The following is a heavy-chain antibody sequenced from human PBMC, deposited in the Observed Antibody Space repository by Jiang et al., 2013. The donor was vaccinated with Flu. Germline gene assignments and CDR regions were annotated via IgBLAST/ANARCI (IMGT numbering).Heavy chain of an antibody. Sequence: FTNYPMHWVRQAPGKGLEWVALISHDGSNKYHPDSVEGRFTISRDISKNTLYLHMNSLRAEDTAVYYCARSGRPGYCSSASCYFEYGLDVWGQGTTVTVSS. CDR1: FTNYP. J-gene: IGHJ6*02. V-gene: IGHV3-30*04. CDR3: ARSGRPGYCSSASCYFEYGLDV. CDR2: ISHDGSNK. D-gene: IGHD2-2*01.